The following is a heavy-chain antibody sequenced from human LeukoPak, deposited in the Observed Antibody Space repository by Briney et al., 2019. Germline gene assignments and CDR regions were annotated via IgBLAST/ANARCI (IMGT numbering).Heavy chain of an antibody. V-gene: IGHV4-59*08. Sequence: SETLSLTCAVYGGSFSSYYWSWIRQPPGKGLEWIGYIYYSGSTNYNPSLKSRVTISVDTSKNQFSLKLSSVTAADTAVYYCARLTYYYDSSGYFEYYFDYWGQGTLVTVSS. J-gene: IGHJ4*02. CDR1: GGSFSSYY. D-gene: IGHD3-22*01. CDR2: IYYSGST. CDR3: ARLTYYYDSSGYFEYYFDY.